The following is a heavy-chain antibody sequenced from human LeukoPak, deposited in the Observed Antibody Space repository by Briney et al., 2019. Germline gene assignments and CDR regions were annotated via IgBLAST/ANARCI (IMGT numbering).Heavy chain of an antibody. CDR1: GFIVNTYY. CDR2: IYSDGST. Sequence: GGSLRLSCAVSGFIVNTYYMSWVRQAPGKGLEWVSIIYSDGSTYYADSVKGRFTISRDTSKNTLFLQMNSLRAEDTAVYYCAREGGITVFGVAQPGGAFDIWGQGTMVTVSS. J-gene: IGHJ3*02. V-gene: IGHV3-53*01. D-gene: IGHD3-3*01. CDR3: AREGGITVFGVAQPGGAFDI.